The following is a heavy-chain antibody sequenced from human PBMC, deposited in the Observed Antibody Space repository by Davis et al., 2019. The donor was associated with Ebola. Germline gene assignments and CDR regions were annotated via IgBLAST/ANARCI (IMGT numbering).Heavy chain of an antibody. J-gene: IGHJ6*02. CDR1: GYTFTSYG. CDR2: ISAYNGNT. CDR3: ATTTGNMIPSLYYYYGMDV. Sequence: ASVKVSCKASGYTFTSYGISWVRQAPGHGLEWMGWISAYNGNTNYAQKLQGRVTMTTDTTTSTAYMELRSLKSDDTAVYYCATTTGNMIPSLYYYYGMDVWGQGTTVTVSS. D-gene: IGHD2/OR15-2a*01. V-gene: IGHV1-18*01.